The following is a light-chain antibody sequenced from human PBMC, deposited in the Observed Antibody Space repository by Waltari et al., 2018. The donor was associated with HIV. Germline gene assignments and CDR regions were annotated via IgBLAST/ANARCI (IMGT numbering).Light chain of an antibody. V-gene: IGLV2-23*02. Sequence: QSALTQPASVSGSPGQSITISCTGTSSDVGNYNVVSWYQQHPGKAPKLMIYEVSKRPSGVSNRCSGSKSGNTASLTSSGLQAEDEADYYCCSYAGSSTHVFGTGTKVTVL. CDR1: SSDVGNYNV. J-gene: IGLJ1*01. CDR3: CSYAGSSTHV. CDR2: EVS.